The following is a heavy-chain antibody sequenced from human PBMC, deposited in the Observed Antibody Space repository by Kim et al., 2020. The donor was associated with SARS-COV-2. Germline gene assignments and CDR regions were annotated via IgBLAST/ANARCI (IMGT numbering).Heavy chain of an antibody. V-gene: IGHV3-33*01. CDR3: ARGRGSYYYYMDV. J-gene: IGHJ6*03. Sequence: YQDSVKGRFTISRDNSRNTLYLQMNSLRAEDTAVYYCARGRGSYYYYMDVWGKGTTVTVSS.